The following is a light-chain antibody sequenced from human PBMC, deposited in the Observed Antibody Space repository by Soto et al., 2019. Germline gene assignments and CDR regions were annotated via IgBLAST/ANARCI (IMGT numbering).Light chain of an antibody. CDR2: AAS. CDR3: QRSYNTSKIT. V-gene: IGKV1-39*01. J-gene: IGKJ5*01. CDR1: QSISSY. Sequence: DIQLTQSPSSLYASVGDSVTLPCRASQSISSYLNWYQQKPGKAPKLLIYAASSLQSGVPSRCSGSRSGTDFTLTISSLQPEDFATYYCQRSYNTSKITCGPGTRLDIK.